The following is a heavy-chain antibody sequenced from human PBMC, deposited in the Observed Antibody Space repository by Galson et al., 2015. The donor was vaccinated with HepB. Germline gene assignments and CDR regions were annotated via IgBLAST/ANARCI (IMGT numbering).Heavy chain of an antibody. V-gene: IGHV3-7*03. CDR1: GFTFTRHW. Sequence: LRLSCAASGFTFTRHWMSWVRQAPGKGLEWVANINEDGSEENYMDSVKGRFTISRDNAKNSLYLQMNSLRAEDTAVYYCAREPTADSSWGQGTLVTVSS. CDR2: INEDGSEE. J-gene: IGHJ4*02. D-gene: IGHD6-13*01. CDR3: AREPTADSS.